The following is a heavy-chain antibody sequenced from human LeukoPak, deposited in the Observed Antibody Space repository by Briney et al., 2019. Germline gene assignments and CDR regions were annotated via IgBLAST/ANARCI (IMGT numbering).Heavy chain of an antibody. CDR3: ARHRSGWLQSSFDY. V-gene: IGHV4-39*01. D-gene: IGHD5-24*01. CDR2: IYYSGSS. Sequence: SSETLSLTCAVSGGSISSNSYYWGWIRQPPGKGLEWIGSIYYSGSSFDNPALKSRVTISVDTSKNQFSLKLSSVTAADTAVYYCARHRSGWLQSSFDYWGQGTLVTVSS. J-gene: IGHJ4*02. CDR1: GGSISSNSYY.